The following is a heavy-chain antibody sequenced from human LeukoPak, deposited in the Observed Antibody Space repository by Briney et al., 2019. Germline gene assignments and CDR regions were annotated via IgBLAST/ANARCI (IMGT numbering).Heavy chain of an antibody. CDR2: IYPGDSDT. V-gene: IGHV5-51*01. CDR3: ARGGSSGWYRHRFDP. J-gene: IGHJ5*02. D-gene: IGHD6-19*01. Sequence: GESLKISCKGSGYSFSSYWIVWVRQMPGQGLEWMGIIYPGDSDTKYSPSFQGQVTISADKSISTAYLQWSSLKASDTAMYFCARGGSSGWYRHRFDPWGQGTLVTVSS. CDR1: GYSFSSYW.